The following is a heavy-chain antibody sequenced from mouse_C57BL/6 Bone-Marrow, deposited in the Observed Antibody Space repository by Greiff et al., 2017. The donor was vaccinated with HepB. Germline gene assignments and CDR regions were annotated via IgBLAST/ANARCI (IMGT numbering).Heavy chain of an antibody. Sequence: VKLQQSGPGLVAPSQSLSITCTVSGFSLTSYAISWVRQPPGKGLEWLGVIWTGGGTNYNSALKSRLSISKDNSKSQVFLKMNSLQTDDTARYYCARNRRWLLRNYAMDYWGQGTSVTVSS. D-gene: IGHD2-3*01. CDR1: GFSLTSYA. CDR3: ARNRRWLLRNYAMDY. J-gene: IGHJ4*01. V-gene: IGHV2-9-1*01. CDR2: IWTGGGT.